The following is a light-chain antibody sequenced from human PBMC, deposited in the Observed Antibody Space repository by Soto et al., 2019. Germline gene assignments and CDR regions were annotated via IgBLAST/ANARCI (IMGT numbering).Light chain of an antibody. Sequence: QSVLTQPASLSGSPGQSITISCTGTSSDIGAYDYVSWFQQHPGKAPKLMISEVNNRPSGVSNRFSGSKSGNTASLTVSGLQAEDEADYHCSSYAGSNNLIFGGGTKLTVL. V-gene: IGLV2-14*01. CDR2: EVN. CDR1: SSDIGAYDY. J-gene: IGLJ2*01. CDR3: SSYAGSNNLI.